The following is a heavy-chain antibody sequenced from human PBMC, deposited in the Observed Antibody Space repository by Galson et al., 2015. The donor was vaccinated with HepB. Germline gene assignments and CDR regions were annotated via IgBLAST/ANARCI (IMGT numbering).Heavy chain of an antibody. CDR1: GFTFDDYA. CDR3: AKDRSGSGY. J-gene: IGHJ4*02. Sequence: SLRLSCAASGFTFDDYAMHWVRQAPGKGLEWISGISWNSGSIGYADSVKGRFTISRDNAKNSLYLQMNSLRAEDTAVYYCAKDRSGSGYWGQGTLVTVSS. V-gene: IGHV3-9*01. D-gene: IGHD1-1*01. CDR2: ISWNSGSI.